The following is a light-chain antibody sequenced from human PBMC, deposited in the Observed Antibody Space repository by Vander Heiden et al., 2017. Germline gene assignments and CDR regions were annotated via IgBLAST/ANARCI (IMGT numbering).Light chain of an antibody. Sequence: QLVLTQSPSASASLAASVKLTCTLSSGHNSFAIAWHQKQPEKGPRYLMKLNSDGSHSMGDGIPDRFSGSSSGAERYLTISSLQSEDEADYYCQSWGSAAFGGGTRLTVL. V-gene: IGLV4-69*01. CDR1: SGHNSFA. CDR3: QSWGSAA. J-gene: IGLJ2*01. CDR2: LNSDGSH.